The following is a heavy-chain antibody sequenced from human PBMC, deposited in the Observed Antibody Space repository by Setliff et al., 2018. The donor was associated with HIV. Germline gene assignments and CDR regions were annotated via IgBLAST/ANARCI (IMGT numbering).Heavy chain of an antibody. V-gene: IGHV5-51*01. CDR2: IYPDDSDT. Sequence: PGESLKIYCMGFGYSFTNYWIAWARQMPGKGLEWMGIIYPDDSDTNYSPSFRGQVTMSADKSINTAYLQWDSLKASDSAMYYCARAKNKWNPGDYWGQGTVVTVSS. J-gene: IGHJ4*02. D-gene: IGHD1-20*01. CDR3: ARAKNKWNPGDY. CDR1: GYSFTNYW.